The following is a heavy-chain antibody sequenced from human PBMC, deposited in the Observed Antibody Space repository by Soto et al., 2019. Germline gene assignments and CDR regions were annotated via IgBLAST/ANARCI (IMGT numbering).Heavy chain of an antibody. V-gene: IGHV4-30-2*01. D-gene: IGHD5-12*01. J-gene: IGHJ4*02. Sequence: QLQLQESGSGLVKPSQTLSLTCTVSGGSISSGGYSWSWIRKPPGKGLEWIGYIFHPGSTYYNPSLKCRVTISVDRSNVQFSLKLNSVTAADTAVYYCARGGATKLEYWGQGTLVTVSS. CDR1: GGSISSGGYS. CDR3: ARGGATKLEY. CDR2: IFHPGST.